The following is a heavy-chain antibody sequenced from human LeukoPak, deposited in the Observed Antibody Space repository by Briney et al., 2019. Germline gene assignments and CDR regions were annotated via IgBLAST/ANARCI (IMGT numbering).Heavy chain of an antibody. CDR3: ARVDTAMGSFDY. CDR2: MNPNSGNT. CDR1: GYTFTSYD. J-gene: IGHJ4*02. V-gene: IGHV1-8*01. Sequence: ASVKVSCKASGYTFTSYDINWVRLATGQGLEWMGWMNPNSGNTGYAQKFQGRVTMTRNTSISTAYMELSSLRSEDTAVYYCARVDTAMGSFDYWGQGTLVTVSS. D-gene: IGHD5-18*01.